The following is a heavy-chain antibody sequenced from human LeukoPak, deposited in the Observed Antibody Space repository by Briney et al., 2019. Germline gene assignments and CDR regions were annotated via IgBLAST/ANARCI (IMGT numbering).Heavy chain of an antibody. CDR2: IYSGCST. V-gene: IGHV3-53*01. CDR1: GFTVSSNY. Sequence: GGSLRLSCAASGFTVSSNYMSWVRQAPGKGLEWVSVIYSGCSTYYADSVKGRFNISRDNYKNTLYLQMNSLRAEDTAVYYCARDRCGYGGNSGLWGQGTLVTVSS. J-gene: IGHJ4*02. D-gene: IGHD4-23*01. CDR3: ARDRCGYGGNSGL.